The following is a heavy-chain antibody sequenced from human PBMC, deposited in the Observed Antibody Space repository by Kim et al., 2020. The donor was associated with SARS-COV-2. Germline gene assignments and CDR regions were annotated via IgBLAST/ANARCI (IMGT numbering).Heavy chain of an antibody. J-gene: IGHJ4*02. Sequence: SGPTLVNPTQTLTLTCTFSGFSLSTSGMCVSWIRQPPGKALEWLARIDWDDDKYYSTSLKTRLTISKDTSKNQVVLTMTNMDPVDTATYYCARTKGYCSGGSCYEAYYFDYWGQGTLVTVSS. D-gene: IGHD2-15*01. CDR3: ARTKGYCSGGSCYEAYYFDY. V-gene: IGHV2-70*11. CDR1: GFSLSTSGMC. CDR2: IDWDDDK.